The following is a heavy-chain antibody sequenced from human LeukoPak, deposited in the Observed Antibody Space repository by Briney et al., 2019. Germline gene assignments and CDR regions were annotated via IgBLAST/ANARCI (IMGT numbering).Heavy chain of an antibody. V-gene: IGHV4-59*08. CDR2: IYYSGST. CDR3: ASSSCWRGNAFDI. CDR1: GGPISSYY. Sequence: SETLSLTCTVSGGPISSYYWSWIRQPPGKGLEWIGYIYYSGSTNYNPSLKSRVTISVDTSKNQFSLKLSSVTAADTAVYYCASSSCWRGNAFDIWRQGTMVTVSS. J-gene: IGHJ3*02. D-gene: IGHD6-13*01.